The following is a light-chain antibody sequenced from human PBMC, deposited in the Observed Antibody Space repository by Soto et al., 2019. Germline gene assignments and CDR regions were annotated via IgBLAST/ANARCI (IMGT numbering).Light chain of an antibody. CDR1: TSNIGSNY. CDR3: AAWDDSLSGPV. V-gene: IGLV1-47*01. J-gene: IGLJ3*02. Sequence: QSVLTQPPSASGTPGQRVTISCSGSTSNIGSNYVYWYQQLPGTAPKLLLYRNNQRPSGVPDRFSGSKSGTSTSLAISGLRSEDDADYYCAAWDDSLSGPVFGGGTKVTVL. CDR2: RNN.